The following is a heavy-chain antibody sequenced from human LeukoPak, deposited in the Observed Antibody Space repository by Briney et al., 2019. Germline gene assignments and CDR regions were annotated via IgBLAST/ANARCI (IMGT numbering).Heavy chain of an antibody. CDR3: AGTPRNGSESPRFDP. D-gene: IGHD3-10*01. CDR2: IYYSGST. Sequence: PSETLSLTCTVSGGSISSYYWSWIRQHPGKGLEWIGYIYYSGSTYYNPSLKSRVTISVDTSKNQFSLKLSSVTAADTAVYYCAGTPRNGSESPRFDPWGQGTLVTVSS. J-gene: IGHJ5*02. CDR1: GGSISSYY. V-gene: IGHV4-59*06.